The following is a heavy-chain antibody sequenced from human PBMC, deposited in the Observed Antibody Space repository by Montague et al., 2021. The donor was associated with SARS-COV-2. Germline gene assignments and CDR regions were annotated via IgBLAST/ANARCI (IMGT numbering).Heavy chain of an antibody. CDR1: GGSISSGGYY. V-gene: IGHV4-31*03. Sequence: TLSLTCTVSGGSISSGGYYWSWIRQHPGKGLEWIGYIYYSGSTYSNPSLKSRVTISVDTSKNQFSLKLSSVTAADTAVYYCARVQGITMIVVFIGAFDIWGQGTMVTVSS. D-gene: IGHD3-22*01. J-gene: IGHJ3*02. CDR2: IYYSGST. CDR3: ARVQGITMIVVFIGAFDI.